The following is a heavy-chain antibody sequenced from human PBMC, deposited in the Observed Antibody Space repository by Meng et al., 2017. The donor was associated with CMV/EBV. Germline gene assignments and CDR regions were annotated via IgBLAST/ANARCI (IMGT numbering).Heavy chain of an antibody. CDR3: ARGRVSGWYGTSYYYYGMDV. Sequence: SETLSLTCAVYGGSFSGYYWSWIRQPPGKGLEWIGEINHSGSTNYNPSLKSRVTISVDTSKNQFSLKLSSVTAADTAVYYCARGRVSGWYGTSYYYYGMDVWGQGTTVTVSS. D-gene: IGHD6-13*01. CDR2: INHSGST. V-gene: IGHV4-34*01. CDR1: GGSFSGYY. J-gene: IGHJ6*02.